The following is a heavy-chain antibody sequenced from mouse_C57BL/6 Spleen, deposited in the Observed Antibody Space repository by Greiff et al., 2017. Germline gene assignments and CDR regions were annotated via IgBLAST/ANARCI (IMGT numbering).Heavy chain of an antibody. Sequence: EVQLQQSGPELVKPGASVKMSCKASGYTFTDYNMNWVKQSHGKSLEWIGYINPNNGGTSYNQKFKGKATLTVKESSSTAYMELRSLTSEDSAVYYCAIDSSGYIYAMDYWGQGTSVTVSS. CDR2: INPNNGGT. CDR1: GYTFTDYN. D-gene: IGHD3-2*02. V-gene: IGHV1-22*01. CDR3: AIDSSGYIYAMDY. J-gene: IGHJ4*01.